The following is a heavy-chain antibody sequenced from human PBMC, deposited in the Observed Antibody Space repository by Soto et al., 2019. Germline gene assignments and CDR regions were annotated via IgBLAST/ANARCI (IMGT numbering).Heavy chain of an antibody. V-gene: IGHV1-69*13. CDR3: ASIVDTAMGYYYYGMDV. CDR1: GGTFSSYA. CDR2: IIPIFGTA. Sequence: SVKVSCKASGGTFSSYAISWVRQAPGQGLEWMGGIIPIFGTANYAQKFQGRVTITADESTSTAYMELSSLRSEDTAVYYCASIVDTAMGYYYYGMDVWGQGTTVTVSS. J-gene: IGHJ6*02. D-gene: IGHD5-18*01.